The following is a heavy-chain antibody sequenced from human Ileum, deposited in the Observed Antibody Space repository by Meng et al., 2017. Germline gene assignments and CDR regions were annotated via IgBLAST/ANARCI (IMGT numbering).Heavy chain of an antibody. J-gene: IGHJ4*02. V-gene: IGHV4-4*02. CDR3: AHIFDS. CDR2: MNLGGSP. CDR1: GRSISRSDW. Sequence: VQLKGSVPGLVEPSGTLALTCAVSGRSISRSDWWSWVRQPPGKGLEWIAEMNLGGSPNYNPSLKSRVTMSVDKSNDHLSLQLTSVTAADTAVYYCAHIFDSWGQGTLVTVSS.